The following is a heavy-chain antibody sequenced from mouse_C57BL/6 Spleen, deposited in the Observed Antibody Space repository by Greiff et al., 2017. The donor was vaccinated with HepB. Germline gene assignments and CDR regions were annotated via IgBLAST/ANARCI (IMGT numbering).Heavy chain of an antibody. V-gene: IGHV1-22*01. D-gene: IGHD1-1*01. CDR2: INPNNGGT. Sequence: EVQLQQSGPELVKPGASVKMSCKASGYTFTDYNMHWVKQSHGKSLEWIGYINPNNGGTSYNQKFKGKATLTVNKSSSTAYMELRSLTSEDSAVYYCARGGITTVVAPIAMDYWGQGTSVTVSS. CDR3: ARGGITTVVAPIAMDY. CDR1: GYTFTDYN. J-gene: IGHJ4*01.